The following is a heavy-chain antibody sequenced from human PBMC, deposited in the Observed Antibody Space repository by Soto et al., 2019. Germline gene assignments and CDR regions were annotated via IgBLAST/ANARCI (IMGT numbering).Heavy chain of an antibody. D-gene: IGHD3-10*01. J-gene: IGHJ3*02. CDR2: IYYSGST. CDR1: GGSISSYY. V-gene: IGHV4-59*01. CDR3: ARVWGGAFDI. Sequence: QVQLQESGPGLVKPSETLSLTCTVSGGSISSYYWSWIRQPPGKGLEWSGYIYYSGSTNYNPSLKSRVTISVDTSKNQFSRKLSSVTAADTAVYYCARVWGGAFDIWGQGTMVTVSS.